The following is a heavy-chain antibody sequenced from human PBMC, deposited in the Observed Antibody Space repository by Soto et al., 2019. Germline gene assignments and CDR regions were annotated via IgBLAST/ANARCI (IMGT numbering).Heavy chain of an antibody. CDR2: IYSGGST. CDR3: ARDCSVGSCYPVLGA. Sequence: AGGSLRLSCAASGFTVSSSYMSWVRQAPGKGLEWVSFIYSGGSTYYADSVKGRFTISRENSKNTLYLQMNSLRAEDTAVYYCARDCSVGSCYPVLGAWGQGPLVTVSS. D-gene: IGHD2-15*01. J-gene: IGHJ5*02. CDR1: GFTVSSSY. V-gene: IGHV3-53*01.